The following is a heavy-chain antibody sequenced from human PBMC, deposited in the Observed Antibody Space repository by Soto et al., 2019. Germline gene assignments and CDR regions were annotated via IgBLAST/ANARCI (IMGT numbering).Heavy chain of an antibody. CDR3: ARDAVDIAMAPGGYGMDV. D-gene: IGHD5-18*01. CDR2: ISAYNGNT. V-gene: IGHV1-18*01. Sequence: GASVKVSCKASGYTFTSYGISWVRQAPGQGLEWMGWISAYNGNTNYAQKLQGRVTMTTDTSTSTAYMELRSLRSDDTAVYYCARDAVDIAMAPGGYGMDVWGQGITVNVS. CDR1: GYTFTSYG. J-gene: IGHJ6*02.